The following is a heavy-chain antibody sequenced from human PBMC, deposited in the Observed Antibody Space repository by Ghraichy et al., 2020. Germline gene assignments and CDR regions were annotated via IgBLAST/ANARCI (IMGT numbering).Heavy chain of an antibody. Sequence: SETLSLTCAVYGGSFSGYYWSWIRQPPGKGLEWIGEINHSGSTNYNPSLKSRVTISVDTSKNQFSLKLSSVTAADTTVYYCASQPIVVVSEWFDPWGQGTLVTVSS. J-gene: IGHJ5*02. CDR1: GGSFSGYY. CDR2: INHSGST. CDR3: ASQPIVVVSEWFDP. D-gene: IGHD2-21*01. V-gene: IGHV4-34*01.